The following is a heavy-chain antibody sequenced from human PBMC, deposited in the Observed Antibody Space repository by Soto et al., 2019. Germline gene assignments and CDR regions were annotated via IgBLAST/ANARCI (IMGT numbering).Heavy chain of an antibody. CDR2: IYPDGST. V-gene: IGHV4-4*07. J-gene: IGHJ4*02. CDR3: ARANVGPPGGGSWIMPFDF. Sequence: QVKLQESGPGLVKPSETLSLTCTVSGGSISSYYWSWIRQSAGQGLEWIGRIYPDGSTNFNPSLKSRVTMSADTSKNQFSLRLTSVTAADTAVYYCARANVGPPGGGSWIMPFDFWGQGTLVTVSS. D-gene: IGHD2-15*01. CDR1: GGSISSYY.